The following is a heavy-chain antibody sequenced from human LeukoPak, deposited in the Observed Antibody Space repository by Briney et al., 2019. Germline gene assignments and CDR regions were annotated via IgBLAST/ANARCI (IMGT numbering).Heavy chain of an antibody. CDR3: SGTVTGLHPPQYFDY. D-gene: IGHD4-17*01. J-gene: IGHJ4*02. CDR2: ISGYNGNT. V-gene: IGHV1-18*01. Sequence: GASVKVSCKASGYTFTSFGISWVRQAPGQGLEWMGWISGYNGNTNYAQKLQGRVTMTTDTSTSTAYVELRSLRSDGTAVYYCSGTVTGLHPPQYFDYWAKENLVPVPS. CDR1: GYTFTSFG.